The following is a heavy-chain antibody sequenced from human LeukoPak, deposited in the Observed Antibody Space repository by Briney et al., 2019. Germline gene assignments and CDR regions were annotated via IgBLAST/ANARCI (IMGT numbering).Heavy chain of an antibody. Sequence: ASVEVSCKASGGTFISYAISWVRQAPGQGLEWMGWISAYNGNTNYAQKLQGRVTMTTDTSTSTAYMELRSLRSDDTAVYYCARDLREYSSGWYPFDYWGQGTLVTVSS. CDR3: ARDLREYSSGWYPFDY. CDR1: GGTFISYA. J-gene: IGHJ4*02. V-gene: IGHV1-18*01. CDR2: ISAYNGNT. D-gene: IGHD6-19*01.